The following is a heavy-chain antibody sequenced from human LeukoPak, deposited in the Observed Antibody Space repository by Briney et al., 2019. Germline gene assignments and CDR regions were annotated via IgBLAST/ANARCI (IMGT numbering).Heavy chain of an antibody. CDR2: IYYSGST. CDR3: ARGRIGYTMIVVFGGKYFDY. CDR1: GGSISSGGYY. D-gene: IGHD3-22*01. V-gene: IGHV4-31*03. J-gene: IGHJ4*02. Sequence: PSETLSLTCTVSGGSISSGGYYWSWIRQHPGKGLEWIGYIYYSGSTYYTPSLKSRVTISVDTSKNQFSLKLSSVTAADTAVYYCARGRIGYTMIVVFGGKYFDYWGQGTLVTVSS.